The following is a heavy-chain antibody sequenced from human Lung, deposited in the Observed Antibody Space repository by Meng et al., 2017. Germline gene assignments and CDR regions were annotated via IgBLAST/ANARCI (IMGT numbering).Heavy chain of an antibody. Sequence: QVQLQQWGDGLLKPSETLSLTCVVSGGSFSDYYWSWIRQPPGKGLEWIGEINHSGSTNYNPSLESRATISVDTSQNNLSLKLSSVTAADSAVYYCARGPTTMAHDFDYWGQGTLVTASS. J-gene: IGHJ4*02. D-gene: IGHD4-11*01. CDR2: INHSGST. CDR1: GGSFSDYY. V-gene: IGHV4-34*01. CDR3: ARGPTTMAHDFDY.